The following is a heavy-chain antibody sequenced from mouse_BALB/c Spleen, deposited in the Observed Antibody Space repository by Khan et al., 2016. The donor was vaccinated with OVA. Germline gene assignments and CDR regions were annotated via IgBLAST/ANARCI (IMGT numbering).Heavy chain of an antibody. J-gene: IGHJ2*01. CDR3: ARSGTISTVVVTDFDF. CDR1: GYSITSDYA. CDR2: IKYSGIT. V-gene: IGHV3-2*02. Sequence: EVRLQESGPGLVKPSQSLSLTCTVTGYSITSDYAWNWIRQFPGNRLEWMGYIKYSGITSYNPSLKSRISITRDTSKNQFFLQLNSVTTEDTATYYVARSGTISTVVVTDFDFWGQGTTLTVSS. D-gene: IGHD1-1*01.